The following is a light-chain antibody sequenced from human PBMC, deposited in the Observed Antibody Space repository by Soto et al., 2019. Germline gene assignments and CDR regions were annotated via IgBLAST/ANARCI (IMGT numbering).Light chain of an antibody. CDR1: QSISYN. Sequence: EIVLTQSPATLSLSPGERATLSCRASQSISYNLAWYQQKPGQAPRLLIYDASNSATGVPARFSGSGSGTDFTLSIISLEPEDFAVYYCQQRGDWPLYTFGQGSRLEIK. V-gene: IGKV3-11*01. CDR2: DAS. J-gene: IGKJ2*01. CDR3: QQRGDWPLYT.